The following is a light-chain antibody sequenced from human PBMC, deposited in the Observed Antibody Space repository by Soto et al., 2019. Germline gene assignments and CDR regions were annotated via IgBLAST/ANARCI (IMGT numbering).Light chain of an antibody. V-gene: IGKV3-11*01. CDR3: QHYNSYSEA. CDR2: DAS. Sequence: EVVLTQSPATLSSSPGESVTLSCRASQNIDTYLAWYQQRPGQAPRLLIYDASYRAVGIPSRFSGSGSGTDFTLTISSLEPADFATYYCQHYNSYSEAFGQGTKVELK. J-gene: IGKJ1*01. CDR1: QNIDTY.